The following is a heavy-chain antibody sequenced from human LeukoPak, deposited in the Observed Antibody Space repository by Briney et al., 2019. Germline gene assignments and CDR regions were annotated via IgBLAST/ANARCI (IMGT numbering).Heavy chain of an antibody. Sequence: GGSLRLSCAASGFTFSHYSMNWVRQAPGKGLEWVGRIKSKTDGGTTDYAAPVKGRFTISRDNSKNTLYLQMNSLRTDDTAVYYCAKDLLRATGNGGYYMDVWGKGTTVIVSS. CDR1: GFTFSHYS. D-gene: IGHD5-12*01. J-gene: IGHJ6*03. CDR2: IKSKTDGGTT. V-gene: IGHV3-15*01. CDR3: AKDLLRATGNGGYYMDV.